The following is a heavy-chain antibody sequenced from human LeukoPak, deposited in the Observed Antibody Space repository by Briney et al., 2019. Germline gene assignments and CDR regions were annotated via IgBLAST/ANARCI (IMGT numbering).Heavy chain of an antibody. J-gene: IGHJ4*02. CDR1: GFTFSSYS. V-gene: IGHV3-21*01. CDR2: ISSSSSYI. CDR3: ARDFLRGTAMVTGY. Sequence: PGGSLRLSCAASGFTFSSYSMNWVRQAPGKGLEWVSFISSSSSYIYYADSVKGRFTISRDNAKNSLYLQMNSLRDEDTAVYYCARDFLRGTAMVTGYWGQGTLVTVSS. D-gene: IGHD5-18*01.